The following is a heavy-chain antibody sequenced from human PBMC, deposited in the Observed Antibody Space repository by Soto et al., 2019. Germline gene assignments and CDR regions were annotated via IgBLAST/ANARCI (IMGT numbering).Heavy chain of an antibody. D-gene: IGHD4-17*01. CDR2: ISAYSGNT. CDR3: ARVVKAGDYGDYGRYYFDY. CDR1: GYTFTAYG. Sequence: ASVKVSCKASGYTFTAYGITWVRQAPGQGLEWMGWISAYSGNTNYAQKLQGRLTVTTDTSTNTAYMDLRSLRSDDTAVYYCARVVKAGDYGDYGRYYFDYWGHGTLVTVSS. J-gene: IGHJ4*01. V-gene: IGHV1-18*04.